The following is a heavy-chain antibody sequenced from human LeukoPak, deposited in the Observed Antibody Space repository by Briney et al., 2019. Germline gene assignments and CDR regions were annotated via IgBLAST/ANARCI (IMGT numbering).Heavy chain of an antibody. D-gene: IGHD3-22*01. Sequence: GASVKVSCKASGYTFTGYYMHWVRQAPGQGLEWMGWINPNSGGTNYAQKFQGRVTMTRDTSISTAYMELSRLRSDDTAVYYCARDRDYYDSSAAYWGQGTLVTVSS. CDR1: GYTFTGYY. J-gene: IGHJ4*02. CDR2: INPNSGGT. CDR3: ARDRDYYDSSAAY. V-gene: IGHV1-2*02.